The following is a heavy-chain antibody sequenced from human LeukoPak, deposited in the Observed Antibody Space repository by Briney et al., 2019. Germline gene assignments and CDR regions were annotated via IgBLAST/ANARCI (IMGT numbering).Heavy chain of an antibody. D-gene: IGHD3-10*02. Sequence: GGSLRLSCAASGFTFRNYWMSWVRQAPGKGLEWVANIKQDGSEKHYVDSVKGRFTISRDNAKNSLYPQMNSLRAEDTAVYYCAELGITMIGGVWGKGTTVTISS. V-gene: IGHV3-7*01. J-gene: IGHJ6*04. CDR3: AELGITMIGGV. CDR2: IKQDGSEK. CDR1: GFTFRNYW.